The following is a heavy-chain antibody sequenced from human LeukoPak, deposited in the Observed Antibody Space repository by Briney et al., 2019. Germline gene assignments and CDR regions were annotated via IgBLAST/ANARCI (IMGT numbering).Heavy chain of an antibody. D-gene: IGHD3-22*01. J-gene: IGHJ4*02. Sequence: PSETLSLTCAVYGGSISSSSYYWGWIRQPPGKGLEWIGSIYYSGSTYYNPSLKSRVTISVDTSKNQFSLKLSSVTAADTAVYYCARRRLYDSSGYSLPFDYWGQGTLVTVSS. CDR2: IYYSGST. CDR3: ARRRLYDSSGYSLPFDY. V-gene: IGHV4-39*01. CDR1: GGSISSSSYY.